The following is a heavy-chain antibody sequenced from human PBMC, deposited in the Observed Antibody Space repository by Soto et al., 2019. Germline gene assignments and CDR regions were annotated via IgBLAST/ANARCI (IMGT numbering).Heavy chain of an antibody. D-gene: IGHD3-3*01. CDR3: TTDHADFWSGYPSRYYYYMDV. V-gene: IGHV3-15*01. J-gene: IGHJ6*03. CDR2: IKSKTDGGTT. Sequence: GGSLRLSCAASGFTFSNAWMSWVRQAPGKGLEWVGRIKSKTDGGTTDYAAPVKGRFTISRDDSKNTLYLQMNSLKTEDTAVYYCTTDHADFWSGYPSRYYYYMDVWGKGTTVTVS. CDR1: GFTFSNAW.